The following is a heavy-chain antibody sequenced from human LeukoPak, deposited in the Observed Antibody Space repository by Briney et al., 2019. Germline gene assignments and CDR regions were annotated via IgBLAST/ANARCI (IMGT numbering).Heavy chain of an antibody. CDR3: AKDQQHYFDY. Sequence: GRSLRLSCAASGFTFSSYGMHWVRQAPGKGLEWVAVMSYDGSNKYYADSVKGRFTISRDNSKNTLYLQMNSLRAEDTAVYYCAKDQQHYFDYWGQGTLVTVSS. CDR1: GFTFSSYG. CDR2: MSYDGSNK. V-gene: IGHV3-30*18. D-gene: IGHD5-18*01. J-gene: IGHJ4*02.